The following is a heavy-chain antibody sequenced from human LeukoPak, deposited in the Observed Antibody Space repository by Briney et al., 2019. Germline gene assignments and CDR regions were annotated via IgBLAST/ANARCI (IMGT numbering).Heavy chain of an antibody. D-gene: IGHD3-3*01. J-gene: IGHJ4*02. V-gene: IGHV3-43*02. CDR3: AKALRFLEWLPDYFDY. Sequence: AGGSLRLSCAASGFTFDDYAMHWVRQAPGKGLEWVSLISGDGGSTYYADSVKGRFTISRDNSKNSLYLQMNSLRTEDTAVYYCAKALRFLEWLPDYFDYWGQGTLVTVSS. CDR2: ISGDGGST. CDR1: GFTFDDYA.